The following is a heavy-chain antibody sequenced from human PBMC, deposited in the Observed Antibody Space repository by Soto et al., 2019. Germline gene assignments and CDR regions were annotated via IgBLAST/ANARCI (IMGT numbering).Heavy chain of an antibody. CDR1: GFTFNNCA. D-gene: IGHD1-20*01. J-gene: IGHJ4*02. CDR3: ARRLSNNWRIDY. V-gene: IGHV3-23*01. Sequence: EVQLLESGGGVVQPGGSLRLSCAASGFTFNNCAMSWVRQAPGKGLEWVSSISNSGDGTYHADSAKGRFTISRDNSKNTLFLQMNTVRDDDTAVYYCARRLSNNWRIDYWGQGARVTVSS. CDR2: ISNSGDGT.